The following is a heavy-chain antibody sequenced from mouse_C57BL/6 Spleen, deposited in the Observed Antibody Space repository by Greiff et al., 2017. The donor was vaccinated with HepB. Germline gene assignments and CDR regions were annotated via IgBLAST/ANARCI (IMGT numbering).Heavy chain of an antibody. J-gene: IGHJ4*01. Sequence: EVQLQQSGPELVKPGASVKIPCKASGYTFTDYNMDWVKQSHGKSLEWIGDINPNNGGTIYNQKFKGKATLTVDKSSSTAYMELRSLTSEDTAVYYCARNDYDESYYAMDYWGQGTSVTVSS. CDR3: ARNDYDESYYAMDY. V-gene: IGHV1-18*01. D-gene: IGHD2-4*01. CDR1: GYTFTDYN. CDR2: INPNNGGT.